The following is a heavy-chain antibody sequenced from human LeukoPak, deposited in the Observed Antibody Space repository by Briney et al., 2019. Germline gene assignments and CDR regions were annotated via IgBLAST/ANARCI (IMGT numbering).Heavy chain of an antibody. J-gene: IGHJ4*02. D-gene: IGHD5-12*01. V-gene: IGHV3-23*01. CDR2: VRGSGTDT. CDR3: AKTSRANSAYDSPFDY. Sequence: QPGGSLRLSCAASGFTFSTYAMSWVRPAPGKGLEWVSAVRGSGTDTYHADSVKGRFTISRDNSKNTLYLQMNSLRAEDTAIYYCAKTSRANSAYDSPFDYWGQGTLVTVSS. CDR1: GFTFSTYA.